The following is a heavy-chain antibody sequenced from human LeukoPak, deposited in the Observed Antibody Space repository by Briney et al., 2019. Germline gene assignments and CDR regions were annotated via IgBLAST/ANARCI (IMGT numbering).Heavy chain of an antibody. J-gene: IGHJ3*02. CDR3: ARAQLRFLEWLGSDAFDI. V-gene: IGHV4-59*11. Sequence: SETLSLTCTVSGGSISGHYWSWIRQPPGKGLEWIGYIYYSGSTDYNPSLKSRVSMSVHTSKNQLSLRLSSVTAADTAVYYCARAQLRFLEWLGSDAFDIWGQGTMVTVSS. CDR2: IYYSGST. CDR1: GGSISGHY. D-gene: IGHD3-3*01.